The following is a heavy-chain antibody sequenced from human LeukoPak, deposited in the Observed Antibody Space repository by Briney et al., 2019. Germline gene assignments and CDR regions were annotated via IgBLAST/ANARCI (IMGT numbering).Heavy chain of an antibody. CDR2: ISWNSGSI. J-gene: IGHJ3*02. Sequence: GGSLRLSCAASGFTFSSYAMSWVRQAPGKSLEWVSGISWNSGSIGYADSVKGRFTISRDNAKNSLYLQMNSLRAEDTALYYCAKDKGYEPFAFDIWGQGTMVTVSS. V-gene: IGHV3-9*01. CDR3: AKDKGYEPFAFDI. CDR1: GFTFSSYA. D-gene: IGHD5-18*01.